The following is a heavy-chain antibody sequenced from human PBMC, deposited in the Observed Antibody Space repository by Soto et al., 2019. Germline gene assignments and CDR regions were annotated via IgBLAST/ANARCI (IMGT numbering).Heavy chain of an antibody. CDR3: ARDLGYQTLDY. D-gene: IGHD6-25*01. J-gene: IGHJ4*02. CDR1: GLTFSSSW. CDR2: IKEDGSEE. V-gene: IGHV3-7*01. Sequence: EVQLVESGGGLVQPGGSLRLSCAASGLTFSSSWMSWARQAPGKGLQWVANIKEDGSEEYYLDSVKGRFTISRDNAKNSLYLQMNSLPAEDTAVYYCARDLGYQTLDYRGQGTLVTVSS.